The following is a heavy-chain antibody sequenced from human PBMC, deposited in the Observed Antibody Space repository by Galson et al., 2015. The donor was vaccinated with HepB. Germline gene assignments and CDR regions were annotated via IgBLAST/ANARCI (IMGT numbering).Heavy chain of an antibody. Sequence: ETLSLTCAVYGGSFSAYSWNWIRQPPGKGLEWVGELSHSGSTNYNPSPKGRVSVPLHTSKNQFSLNLNPVIAADTAVYYCARRARGKSLYQLARRRYYYYYIDVWGKGTTVTVSS. D-gene: IGHD2-2*01. CDR2: LSHSGST. CDR1: GGSFSAYS. V-gene: IGHV4-34*01. CDR3: ARRARGKSLYQLARRRYYYYYIDV. J-gene: IGHJ6*03.